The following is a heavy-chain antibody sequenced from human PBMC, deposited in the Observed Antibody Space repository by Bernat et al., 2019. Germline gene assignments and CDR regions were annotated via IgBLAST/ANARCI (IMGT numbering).Heavy chain of an antibody. CDR2: IRNKANSYFI. CDR3: ARVRLGTNKVFDM. D-gene: IGHD2-8*01. CDR1: GFTFSSYS. V-gene: IGHV3-72*01. J-gene: IGHJ3*02. Sequence: EVQLVESGGGLVKPGGSLRLSCAASGFTFSSYSMNWVRQAPGKGLEWVARIRNKANSYFIQYAASVKGRFTISRDDSKDSLFLQMDSLKIEDTAVYYCARVRLGTNKVFDMWGQGTVVSVSS.